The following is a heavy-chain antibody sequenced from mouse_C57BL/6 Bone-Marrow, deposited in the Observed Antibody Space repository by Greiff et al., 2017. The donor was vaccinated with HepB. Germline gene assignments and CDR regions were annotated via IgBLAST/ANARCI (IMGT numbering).Heavy chain of an antibody. CDR3: ARQDSSGYELGSYFDY. CDR2: INSDGGST. Sequence: EVKLVESGGGLVQPGESLKLSCESNEYEFPSHDMSWVRKTPEKRLELVAAINSDGGSTYYPDTMERRFIISRDNTKKTLYLQMSSLRSEDTALYYCARQDSSGYELGSYFDYWGQGTTLTVSS. CDR1: EYEFPSHD. D-gene: IGHD3-2*02. J-gene: IGHJ2*01. V-gene: IGHV5-2*03.